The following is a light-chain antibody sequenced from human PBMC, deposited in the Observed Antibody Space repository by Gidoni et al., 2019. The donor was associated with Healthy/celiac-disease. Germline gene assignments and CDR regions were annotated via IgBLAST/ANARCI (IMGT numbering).Light chain of an antibody. CDR1: QDINNY. CDR3: QQLKNYPLT. J-gene: IGKJ4*01. CDR2: AAS. V-gene: IGKV1-9*01. Sequence: DIKLTQSPSFLSASVGDRVTITCRASQDINNYLVWYQQKPGKAPNLLLYAASTLESGVPSRFSGSGSGTKYTLPISSLQPEDFATYYCQQLKNYPLTFGGGTKVEF.